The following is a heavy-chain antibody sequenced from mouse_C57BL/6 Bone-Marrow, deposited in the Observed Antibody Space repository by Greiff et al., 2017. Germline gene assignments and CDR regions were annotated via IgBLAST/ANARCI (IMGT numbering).Heavy chain of an antibody. V-gene: IGHV1-55*01. Sequence: QVQLQQPGAELVKPGASVKMSCKASGYTFTSYWITWVKQRPGQGLEWIGDIYPGSGSTNYNEKFKSKATLTVDTSSSTAYMQLSSLTSEDSAVYYCARFYDYDGAWFAYWGQGTLVTVSA. CDR2: IYPGSGST. J-gene: IGHJ3*01. CDR3: ARFYDYDGAWFAY. D-gene: IGHD2-4*01. CDR1: GYTFTSYW.